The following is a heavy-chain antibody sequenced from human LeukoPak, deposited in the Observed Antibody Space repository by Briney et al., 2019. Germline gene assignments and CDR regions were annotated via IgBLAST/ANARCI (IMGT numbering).Heavy chain of an antibody. D-gene: IGHD3-22*01. CDR3: ARHSRIVVAGVNCYPMGV. Sequence: PSETLSLTCTVSGDSISSYYWSWIRQSPGKGLEWIAYIYYSGSTNYNPSLNSRVTISVDTSKNQLSLKLRSVTAADTAIYYCARHSRIVVAGVNCYPMGVWGQGTTVTVSS. CDR2: IYYSGST. J-gene: IGHJ6*02. V-gene: IGHV4-59*08. CDR1: GDSISSYY.